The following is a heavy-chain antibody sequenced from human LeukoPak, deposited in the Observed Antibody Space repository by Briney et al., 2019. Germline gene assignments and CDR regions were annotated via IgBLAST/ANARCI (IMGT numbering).Heavy chain of an antibody. D-gene: IGHD2-15*01. CDR2: IYYSGST. J-gene: IGHJ5*02. Sequence: SETLSLTCSVSGGSISSYYWSWIRQPPGKGLEWIGHIYYSGSTNYNPSLKSRVTISVDTSKNQFSLKLSSVTAADTAVYYCARRGRGGSFVNWFDPWGQGTLVTVSS. V-gene: IGHV4-59*08. CDR3: ARRGRGGSFVNWFDP. CDR1: GGSISSYY.